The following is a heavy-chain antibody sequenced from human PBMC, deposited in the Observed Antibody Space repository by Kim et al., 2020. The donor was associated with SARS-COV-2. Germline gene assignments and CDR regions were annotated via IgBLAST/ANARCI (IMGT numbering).Heavy chain of an antibody. CDR3: SRDYYYTMNV. Sequence: GGSLRLSCAASGFTFNNAWMHWVRQAPGKGLEWVARIKSKIAGGTTDYAAPVEGRFTISRDDSKNTVSLQMNSLQTEDTAVYFWSRDYYYTMNVWGQGTTVTVSS. CDR2: IKSKIAGGTT. CDR1: GFTFNNAW. V-gene: IGHV3-15*01. D-gene: IGHD2-21*01. J-gene: IGHJ6*02.